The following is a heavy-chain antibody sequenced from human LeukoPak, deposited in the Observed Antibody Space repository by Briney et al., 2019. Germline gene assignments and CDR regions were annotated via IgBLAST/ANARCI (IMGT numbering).Heavy chain of an antibody. J-gene: IGHJ4*02. V-gene: IGHV3-30-3*01. CDR3: ARPLGQWLIYYFDY. CDR1: GFTFSSYA. Sequence: GGSLRLSCVASGFTFSSYAMHWVRQAPGKGLEWVAVISYDGSNKYYADSVKGRFTISRDNSKNTLYLQMNSLRAEDTAVYYCARPLGQWLIYYFDYWGQGTLVTVSS. CDR2: ISYDGSNK. D-gene: IGHD6-19*01.